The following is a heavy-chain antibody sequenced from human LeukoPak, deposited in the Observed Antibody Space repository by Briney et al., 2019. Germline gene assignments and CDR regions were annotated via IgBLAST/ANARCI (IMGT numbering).Heavy chain of an antibody. CDR2: IYYSGST. CDR3: ASSIAVAGLSWFDP. D-gene: IGHD6-19*01. V-gene: IGHV4-30-4*08. CDR1: GGSISSGDYY. Sequence: KASETLSLTCTVSGGSISSGDYYWSWIRQPPGKGLEWIGYIYYSGSTYYNPSLRSRVTISVDTSKNQFSLKLSSVTAEDTAVYYCASSIAVAGLSWFDPWGQGTLVTVSS. J-gene: IGHJ5*02.